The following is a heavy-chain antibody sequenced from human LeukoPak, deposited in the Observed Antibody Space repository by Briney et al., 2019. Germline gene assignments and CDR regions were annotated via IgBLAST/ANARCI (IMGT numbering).Heavy chain of an antibody. J-gene: IGHJ6*02. Sequence: GGSLRLSYAASGFTFNSYWMNWVRQAPGKGLEWVANIKHDGSEKYYVDSVKGRFTISRDNAKNSVYLQMNSLRAEDSAVYYCGRAMDVWGQGTTVTVSS. V-gene: IGHV3-7*01. CDR1: GFTFNSYW. CDR2: IKHDGSEK. CDR3: GRAMDV.